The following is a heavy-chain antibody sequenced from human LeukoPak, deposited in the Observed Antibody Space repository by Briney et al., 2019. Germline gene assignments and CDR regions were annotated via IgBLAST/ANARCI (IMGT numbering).Heavy chain of an antibody. CDR3: AVVLYSTSSRAHDY. V-gene: IGHV3-23*01. J-gene: IGHJ4*02. CDR2: VSGDGAGT. CDR1: GFTFSNFA. D-gene: IGHD6-6*01. Sequence: PGGSLRLACAASGFTFSNFAMAWVRQAPGRGLEWVSIVSGDGAGTHYADSVKGRFTISRDNSKNTVYLQMNSLRAEGAAVYYCAVVLYSTSSRAHDYWGQGTLVTVSS.